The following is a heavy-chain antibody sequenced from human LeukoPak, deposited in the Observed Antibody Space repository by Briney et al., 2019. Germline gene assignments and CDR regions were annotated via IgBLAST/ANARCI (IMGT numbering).Heavy chain of an antibody. D-gene: IGHD6-13*01. CDR2: IYYSGST. CDR3: ARHRYSSSWGVDY. CDR1: GGSISSYY. Sequence: SETLSLTCTVSGGSISSYYWSWIRQPPGKGLEWIGYIYYSGSTNYNPSLKSRVTISVDTSKNQFSLELSSVTAADTAVYYCARHRYSSSWGVDYWGQGTLVTVSS. J-gene: IGHJ4*02. V-gene: IGHV4-59*08.